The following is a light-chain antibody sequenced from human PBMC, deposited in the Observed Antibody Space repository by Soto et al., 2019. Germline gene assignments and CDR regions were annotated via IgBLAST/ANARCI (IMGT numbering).Light chain of an antibody. Sequence: QSVLTQPPSVSAAPGQKVTISCSGSSSNIGNNYVSWYQQLPGTAPKLLIYDIHKRPSGIPDRFSGSKSGTSATLGITGLQTGDEADYYCGTWDSSLSAVVFGGRTKLTVL. CDR1: SSNIGNNY. CDR2: DIH. V-gene: IGLV1-51*01. J-gene: IGLJ2*01. CDR3: GTWDSSLSAVV.